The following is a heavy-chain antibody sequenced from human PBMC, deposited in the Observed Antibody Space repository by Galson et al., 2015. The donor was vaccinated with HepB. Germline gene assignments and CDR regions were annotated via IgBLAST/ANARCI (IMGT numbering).Heavy chain of an antibody. D-gene: IGHD6-13*01. J-gene: IGHJ4*02. Sequence: SLRLSCAASGFTFSTYAMSWVRQPPGMGLEWVSATSGSGRTTYYADSVKGRFTISRDSSKNTLYLQMNSLKVEDTAIYYCAKQSSNWYYFDYWGQGTLVTVSS. CDR1: GFTFSTYA. CDR3: AKQSSNWYYFDY. CDR2: TSGSGRTT. V-gene: IGHV3-23*01.